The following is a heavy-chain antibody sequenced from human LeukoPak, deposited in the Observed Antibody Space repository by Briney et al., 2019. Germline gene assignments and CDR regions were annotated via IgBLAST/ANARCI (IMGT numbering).Heavy chain of an antibody. CDR1: GFTFSSYG. CDR2: IWYDGSNK. Sequence: GGSLRLSCAASGFTFSSYGMHWVRQAPGKGLEWVAVIWYDGSNKYYADSVKGRFTISRDNSKNALYLQMNSLRVEDTAVYYCAIDPNWGTHSWGQGVLVTVSS. V-gene: IGHV3-33*01. J-gene: IGHJ4*02. D-gene: IGHD7-27*01. CDR3: AIDPNWGTHS.